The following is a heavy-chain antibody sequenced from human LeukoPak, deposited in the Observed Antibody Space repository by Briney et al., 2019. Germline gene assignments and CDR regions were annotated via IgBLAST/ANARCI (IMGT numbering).Heavy chain of an antibody. Sequence: SETLSLTCTVSGGSINSYYWSWIRQPPGKGLEWIGYIYYSGSTNYNPSLKSRVTISVDRSKNQFSLKLSSVTAADTAVYYCASGSYGYTFDYWGQGTLVTVSS. CDR3: ASGSYGYTFDY. CDR2: IYYSGST. J-gene: IGHJ4*02. CDR1: GGSINSYY. V-gene: IGHV4-59*12. D-gene: IGHD5-18*01.